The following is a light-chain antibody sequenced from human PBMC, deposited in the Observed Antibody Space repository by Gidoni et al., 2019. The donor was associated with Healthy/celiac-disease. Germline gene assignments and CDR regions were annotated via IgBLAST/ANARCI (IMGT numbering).Light chain of an antibody. V-gene: IGKV4-1*01. CDR3: QQYYSNPQLT. CDR2: WAS. CDR1: QSVLYSSKDKKY. Sequence: DIVLTQFPDPLAVPLGERATINCKSSQSVLYSSKDKKYLAWYQQKPGQPPKLLIYWASTRESGVPDRFSGGGSGTDFTLTISSLQAEDVAVYYCQQYYSNPQLTFGEGTKVEIK. J-gene: IGKJ4*01.